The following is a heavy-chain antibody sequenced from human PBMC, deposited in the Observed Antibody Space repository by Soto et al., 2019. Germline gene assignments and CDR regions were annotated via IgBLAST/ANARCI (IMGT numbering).Heavy chain of an antibody. Sequence: EVQLLESGGGLVQPGGSLRLSCAASGFIFNAYAMTWVLQAPGKGLVWVSAIGGSGGNTYYAASVQGRFTISSDNSKDTVDLEMNRLRVDDTAVYFCARVAFDYINSAAHWGQGILVTVS. V-gene: IGHV3-23*01. CDR2: IGGSGGNT. CDR1: GFIFNAYA. D-gene: IGHD4-4*01. J-gene: IGHJ4*02. CDR3: ARVAFDYINSAAH.